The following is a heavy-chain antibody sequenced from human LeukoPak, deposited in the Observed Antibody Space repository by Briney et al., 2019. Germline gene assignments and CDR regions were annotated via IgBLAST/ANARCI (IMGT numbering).Heavy chain of an antibody. D-gene: IGHD4/OR15-4a*01. J-gene: IGHJ4*02. CDR3: GRDFVNDAKARFDG. Sequence: GGSLRLSCAASGFTFTSYNFHWVRQAPGKGLQWLGFISYDGNIKYEDSVKGRFTISRDNSKNTLYLQMNSLRAEDTAMYYCGRDFVNDAKARFDGWGQGTLVIVS. CDR2: ISYDGNIK. CDR1: GFTFTSYN. V-gene: IGHV3-30*03.